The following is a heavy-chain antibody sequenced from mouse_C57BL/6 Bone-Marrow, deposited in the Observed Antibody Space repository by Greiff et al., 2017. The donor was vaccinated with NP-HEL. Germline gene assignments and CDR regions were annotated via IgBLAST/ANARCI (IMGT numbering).Heavy chain of an antibody. J-gene: IGHJ3*01. Sequence: VQLQQSGAELARPGASVKLSCKASGYTFTSYGISWVKQRTGQGLEWIGEIYPRSGNTYYNEKFKGKATLTADKSSSTAYMELRSLTSEDAAVYFCAREEIDYYGWFAYWGQGTLVTVSA. V-gene: IGHV1-81*01. CDR3: AREEIDYYGWFAY. CDR1: GYTFTSYG. D-gene: IGHD1-1*01. CDR2: IYPRSGNT.